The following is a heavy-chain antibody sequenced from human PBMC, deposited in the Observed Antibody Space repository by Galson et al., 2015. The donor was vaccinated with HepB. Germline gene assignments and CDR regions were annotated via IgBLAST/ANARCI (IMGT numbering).Heavy chain of an antibody. CDR2: ISSTRSSI. CDR1: GFTFSSYS. CDR3: ARDIAVAGRGYFDY. J-gene: IGHJ4*02. V-gene: IGHV3-48*02. Sequence: SLRLSCAVSGFTFSSYSMNWVRQAPGKGLEWVSYISSTRSSIYYADSVKGRFTISRDNAKNSLYLQMNSLRDEDTAVYYCARDIAVAGRGYFDYWGQGTLVTVSS. D-gene: IGHD6-19*01.